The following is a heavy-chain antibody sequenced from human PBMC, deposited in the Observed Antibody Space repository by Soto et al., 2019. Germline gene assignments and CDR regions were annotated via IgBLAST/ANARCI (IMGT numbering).Heavy chain of an antibody. D-gene: IGHD2-15*01. J-gene: IGHJ4*02. CDR3: ARAGVVAATRWIGDY. Sequence: EVQLVESGGGLVKPGGSLRLSCAASGFTFSSYSMNWVRQAPGKGLEWVSSISSSSSYIYYADSVKGRFTISRDNAKNSLYLQMNSLRAEDTAVYYCARAGVVAATRWIGDYWGQGTLVTVSS. CDR1: GFTFSSYS. CDR2: ISSSSSYI. V-gene: IGHV3-21*01.